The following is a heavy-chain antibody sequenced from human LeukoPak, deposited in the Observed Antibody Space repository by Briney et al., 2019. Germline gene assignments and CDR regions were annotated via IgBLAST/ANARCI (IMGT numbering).Heavy chain of an antibody. J-gene: IGHJ4*02. CDR1: GFTFSSYA. Sequence: GGSLRLSCAASGFTFSSYAMSWVRQAPGKGLEWVSSISGSGGSTYYADSVKGRFTISRDNSKNTLYLQMNSLRAEDTAVYYCAKDEYSGSYLAPDYWGQGTLVTVSS. V-gene: IGHV3-23*01. CDR2: ISGSGGST. CDR3: AKDEYSGSYLAPDY. D-gene: IGHD1-26*01.